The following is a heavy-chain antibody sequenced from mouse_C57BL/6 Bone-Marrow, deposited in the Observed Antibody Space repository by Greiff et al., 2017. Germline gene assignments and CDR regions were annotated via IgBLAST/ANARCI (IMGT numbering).Heavy chain of an antibody. J-gene: IGHJ3*01. CDR3: ARLGIYYYGSGYSGWFAV. CDR1: GYTFTDYN. Sequence: EVQLQQSGPELVKPGASVKIPCKASGYTFTDYNMDWVKQSHGKSLEWIGDINPNNGGTISNQTFKGKATLTVDKSSSTSYMELRSLTSEDTAVYYCARLGIYYYGSGYSGWFAVWGEGTLVTVSA. CDR2: INPNNGGT. V-gene: IGHV1-18*01. D-gene: IGHD1-1*01.